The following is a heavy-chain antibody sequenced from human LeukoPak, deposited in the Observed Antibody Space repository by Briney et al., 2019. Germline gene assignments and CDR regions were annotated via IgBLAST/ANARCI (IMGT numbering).Heavy chain of an antibody. CDR2: IYYSGST. CDR3: ARLHTYYDFWSGYSVDY. J-gene: IGHJ4*02. V-gene: IGHV4-30-4*08. D-gene: IGHD3-3*01. Sequence: SETLSLTCTVSGGSISSGDYYWSWIRQTPGKGLEWIGYIYYSGSTYYNPSLKSRVTISVDTSKNQFSLKLSSVTAADTAVYYCARLHTYYDFWSGYSVDYWGQGTLVTVSS. CDR1: GGSISSGDYY.